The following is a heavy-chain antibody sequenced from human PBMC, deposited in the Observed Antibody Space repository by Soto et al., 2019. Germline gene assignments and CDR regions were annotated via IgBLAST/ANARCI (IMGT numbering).Heavy chain of an antibody. CDR1: GGTFSSYA. CDR3: ASPYSSSWYGPNWFDP. V-gene: IGHV1-69*13. Sequence: ASVKVSCKASGGTFSSYAISWVRQAPGQGLEWMGGIIPIFGTANYAQKFQGRVTITADESTSTAYMELSSLRSEDTAVYYCASPYSSSWYGPNWFDPWGQGTLVTVSS. D-gene: IGHD6-13*01. CDR2: IIPIFGTA. J-gene: IGHJ5*02.